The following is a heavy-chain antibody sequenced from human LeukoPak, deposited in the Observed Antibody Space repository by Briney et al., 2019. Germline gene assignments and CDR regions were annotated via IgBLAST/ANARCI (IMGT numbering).Heavy chain of an antibody. CDR1: GGSISSSNW. Sequence: SETLSLTCAVSGGSISSSNWWSWVRQPPGKGLEWIGEIYHSGSTNYNPSLKSRVTISVDKSKNQFSLKLSSVTAADTAVYYCARGRKRGYSSPKGPNWFDPWGQGTLVTVSS. D-gene: IGHD6-13*01. CDR3: ARGRKRGYSSPKGPNWFDP. CDR2: IYHSGST. V-gene: IGHV4-4*02. J-gene: IGHJ5*02.